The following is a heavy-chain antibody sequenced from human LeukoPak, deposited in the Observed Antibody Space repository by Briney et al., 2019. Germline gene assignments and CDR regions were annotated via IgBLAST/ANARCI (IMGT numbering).Heavy chain of an antibody. CDR1: GDSIISSDYY. Sequence: PSETLSLTCTVSGDSIISSDYYWGWVRQSPGRGLEWIGSMHLGGSTYYNPSLKSRATIFVDTSENQFSLNLNSVTAADTAVYHRARGITTFGVAGYYFDYWGQGALLTVSS. J-gene: IGHJ4*02. V-gene: IGHV4-39*01. D-gene: IGHD3-3*01. CDR3: ARGITTFGVAGYYFDY. CDR2: MHLGGST.